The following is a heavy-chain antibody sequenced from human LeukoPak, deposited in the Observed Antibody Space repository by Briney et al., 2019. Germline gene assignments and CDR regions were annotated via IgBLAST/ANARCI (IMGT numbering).Heavy chain of an antibody. CDR2: MNPNSGNT. D-gene: IGHD3-10*01. Sequence: GASVKVSCKASGYTFSGYYMHWVRHAPGQGLERMGGMNPNSGNTGYAQKFQSTVTMNRNTSISTAYMELSSLRSEDTAVYYCAIRYGSGEKYYYYYYMDVWGKGTTVTVSS. V-gene: IGHV1-8*02. CDR1: GYTFSGYY. J-gene: IGHJ6*03. CDR3: AIRYGSGEKYYYYYYMDV.